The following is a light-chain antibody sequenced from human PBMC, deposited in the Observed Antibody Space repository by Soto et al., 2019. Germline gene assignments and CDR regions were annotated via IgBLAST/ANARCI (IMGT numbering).Light chain of an antibody. CDR1: SSNIGNNY. CDR2: DNN. CDR3: GTWDNGLSVYV. J-gene: IGLJ1*01. V-gene: IGLV1-51*01. Sequence: QSVLTQPPSVSAAPGQKVTISCSGSSSNIGNNYVSWYQQLPGTAPKLLIYDNNKRPSGIPDRFSGFKSGTSATLGITGLQTGDEADYYCGTWDNGLSVYVFGTGTKPTVL.